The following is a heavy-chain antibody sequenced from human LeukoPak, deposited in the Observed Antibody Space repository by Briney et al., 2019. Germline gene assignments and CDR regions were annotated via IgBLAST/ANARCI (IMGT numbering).Heavy chain of an antibody. V-gene: IGHV4-61*01. Sequence: KPSETLSLTCTVSGGSVSSGSYYWSWIRQPPGKGLEWIGYIYYSGSTNYNPSLKSRVTISVDTSKNQFSLKLSSVTAADTAVYYCARAGYSGGYYPVDSWGQGTLVTVSS. CDR2: IYYSGST. D-gene: IGHD3-22*01. CDR1: GGSVSSGSYY. CDR3: ARAGYSGGYYPVDS. J-gene: IGHJ5*01.